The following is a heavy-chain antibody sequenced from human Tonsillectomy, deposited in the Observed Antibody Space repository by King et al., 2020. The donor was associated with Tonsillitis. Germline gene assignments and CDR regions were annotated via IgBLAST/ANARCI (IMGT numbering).Heavy chain of an antibody. J-gene: IGHJ6*03. CDR1: GFTFSSYE. Sequence: VQLVESGGGLVQPGGSLRLSCAASGFTFSSYEMNWVRQAPGNGLEWVSYISSSGSTIYYSYSVKGRFTISSDNAKNSLYLQMNSLRAGEKAVYYCARGDIVVVPAAEDYYYYYMDVWGKGTTVTVSS. D-gene: IGHD2-2*01. CDR2: ISSSGSTI. CDR3: ARGDIVVVPAAEDYYYYYMDV. V-gene: IGHV3-48*03.